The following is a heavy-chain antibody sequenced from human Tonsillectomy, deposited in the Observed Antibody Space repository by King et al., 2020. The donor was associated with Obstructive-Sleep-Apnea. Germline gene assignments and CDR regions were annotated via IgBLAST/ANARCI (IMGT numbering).Heavy chain of an antibody. D-gene: IGHD3-10*01. J-gene: IGHJ4*02. CDR2: IYPGDSHT. Sequence: QLVQSGAEVKEPGESLKISCQGSGYIFTTYWIGWVRQMPGKGLEWMGIIYPGDSHTRYSPSFLGHVTISADESISTAYLHWSSLKASDTAMYYCAASHYYYGAGTYFDYWGQGTLVTVSS. V-gene: IGHV5-51*01. CDR1: GYIFTTYW. CDR3: AASHYYYGAGTYFDY.